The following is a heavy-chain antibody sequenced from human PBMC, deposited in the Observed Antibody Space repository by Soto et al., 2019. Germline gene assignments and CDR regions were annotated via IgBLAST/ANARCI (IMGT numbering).Heavy chain of an antibody. D-gene: IGHD3-3*01. J-gene: IGHJ6*02. CDR2: IYYSGST. Sequence: LSLTCTVSGGSISSGGYYWSWIRQHPGKGLEWIGYIYYSGSTYYNPSLKSRVTISVDTSKNQFSLKLSSVTAADTAVYYCARIRITILGDYYYYYGMDVWGQGTTVTVSS. CDR3: ARIRITILGDYYYYYGMDV. V-gene: IGHV4-31*03. CDR1: GGSISSGGYY.